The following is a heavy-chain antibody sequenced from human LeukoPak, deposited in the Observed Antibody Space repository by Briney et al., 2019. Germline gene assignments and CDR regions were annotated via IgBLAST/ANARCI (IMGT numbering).Heavy chain of an antibody. CDR3: ARAVITFGAAVAKGFDC. CDR1: GGSISSYY. J-gene: IGHJ4*02. V-gene: IGHV4-4*07. Sequence: PSETLSLTCTVSGGSISSYYWNWIRQPAGKGLEWIGRIYTSGSTNHNPSLKSRVTMSVDMSKNQFSLRLSSVTAADTAVYYCARAVITFGAAVAKGFDCWGQGTLVTVSP. CDR2: IYTSGST. D-gene: IGHD3-16*01.